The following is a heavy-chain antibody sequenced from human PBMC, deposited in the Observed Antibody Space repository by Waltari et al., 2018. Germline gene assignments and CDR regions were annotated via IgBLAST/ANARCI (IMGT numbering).Heavy chain of an antibody. Sequence: QVHLVQSGAEVKKPGSSVKVSCKASGGTFSSYAISWVRQAPGQGLEWMGGIIPIFGTANYAQKFQGRVTITADKSTSTAYMELSSLRSEDTAVYYCARLDFWSGYRSNWFDPWGQGTLVTVSS. J-gene: IGHJ5*02. CDR2: IIPIFGTA. V-gene: IGHV1-69*14. CDR3: ARLDFWSGYRSNWFDP. D-gene: IGHD3-3*01. CDR1: GGTFSSYA.